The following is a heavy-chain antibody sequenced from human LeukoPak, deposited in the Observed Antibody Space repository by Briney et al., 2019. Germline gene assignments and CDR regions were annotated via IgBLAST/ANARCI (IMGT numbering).Heavy chain of an antibody. CDR2: IYTSGST. J-gene: IGHJ6*03. CDR3: ARLTRYYYMDV. V-gene: IGHV4-4*09. D-gene: IGHD2-2*01. CDR1: GGSISSYY. Sequence: SETLSLTCTVSGGSISSYYWSWIRQPPGKGLEWIGYIYTSGSTNYNPSLKSGVTISVDTSKNQFSLKLSSVTAADTAVYYCARLTRYYYMDVWGKGTTVTVSS.